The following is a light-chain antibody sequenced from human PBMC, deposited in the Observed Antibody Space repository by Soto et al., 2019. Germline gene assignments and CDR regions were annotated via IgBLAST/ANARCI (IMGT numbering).Light chain of an antibody. V-gene: IGKV3-20*01. J-gene: IGKJ4*01. CDR1: QSVGIN. Sequence: EIVMTQSPATLSVSPGERATLSCRASQSVGINVAWYQQKPGQAPRLLIYGASSRATGIPDRFSGGGSGTDFTLTISRLEPEDFAVFYCQQYGTLPLTFGGGTKVDIK. CDR2: GAS. CDR3: QQYGTLPLT.